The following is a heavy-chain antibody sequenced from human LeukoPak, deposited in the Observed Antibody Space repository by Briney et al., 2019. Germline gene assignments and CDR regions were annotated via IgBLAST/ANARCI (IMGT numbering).Heavy chain of an antibody. CDR3: AREARDTDYYYYGMDV. J-gene: IGHJ6*02. Sequence: GGSLRLSCAASGFTFSSYSMNWVRQAPGKGLEWVSSISSSSSYIYYADSVKGRFTISRDNAKNSLYLQMNSPRAEDTAVYYCAREARDTDYYYYGMDVWGQGTTVTVSS. V-gene: IGHV3-21*01. CDR2: ISSSSSYI. D-gene: IGHD2-2*02. CDR1: GFTFSSYS.